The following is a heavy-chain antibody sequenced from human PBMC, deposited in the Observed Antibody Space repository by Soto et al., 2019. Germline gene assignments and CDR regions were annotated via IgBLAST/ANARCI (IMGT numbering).Heavy chain of an antibody. CDR2: ISDGGDLT. CDR3: ARRVIGSSRACDI. D-gene: IGHD3-10*01. V-gene: IGHV3-23*01. J-gene: IGHJ3*02. Sequence: AVGSLRLSCAASGFAFTGHPMSWVRQAPEKGLECVAGISDGGDLTYNSASVKGLCTSSRDNARNTLYLQMNSLRAEDTAVDYGARRVIGSSRACDIWGQGTMVTVSS. CDR1: GFAFTGHP.